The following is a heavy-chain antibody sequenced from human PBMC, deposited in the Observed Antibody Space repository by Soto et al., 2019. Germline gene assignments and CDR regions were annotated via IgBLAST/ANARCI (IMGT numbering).Heavy chain of an antibody. CDR1: GFTFNNYA. CDR3: ARGFASNWYPFDY. J-gene: IGHJ4*02. Sequence: GGSLRLSCVACGFTFNNYALSWVRQAPGKGLEWVSIISTTGKSTYYADSVKGRFTISRDNSKTTLYLQMNSLRAEDTAVYYCARGFASNWYPFDYWGQGTLVTVSS. CDR2: ISTTGKST. V-gene: IGHV3-23*01. D-gene: IGHD6-13*01.